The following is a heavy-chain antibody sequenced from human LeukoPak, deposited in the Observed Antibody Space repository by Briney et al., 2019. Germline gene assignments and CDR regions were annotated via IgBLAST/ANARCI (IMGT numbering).Heavy chain of an antibody. CDR1: GYTFTGYY. V-gene: IGHV1-2*02. CDR2: INPNSGGT. CDR3: ARVIAVAATPSQLPDY. Sequence: GASVKVSCKASGYTFTGYYMHWVRQAPGQGLEWMGWINPNSGGTNYAQKFQGRVTMTRDTSISTAYMELSRLRSDDTAVYYCARVIAVAATPSQLPDYWGQGTLVTVSS. D-gene: IGHD2-15*01. J-gene: IGHJ4*02.